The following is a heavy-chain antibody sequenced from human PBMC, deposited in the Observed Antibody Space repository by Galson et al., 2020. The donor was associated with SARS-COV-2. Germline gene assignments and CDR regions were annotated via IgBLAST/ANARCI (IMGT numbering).Heavy chain of an antibody. Sequence: GGSLRLSCTASGFIFRGDWMTWVRQAQGPGLEWVANINQDGSGKYYVDSVRGRFTISRDNAKSSLYLQMNSLRTDDTAVYYCGRSMDVWGQGTTVTVSS. J-gene: IGHJ6*02. CDR2: INQDGSGK. CDR1: GFIFRGDW. CDR3: GRSMDV. V-gene: IGHV3-7*01.